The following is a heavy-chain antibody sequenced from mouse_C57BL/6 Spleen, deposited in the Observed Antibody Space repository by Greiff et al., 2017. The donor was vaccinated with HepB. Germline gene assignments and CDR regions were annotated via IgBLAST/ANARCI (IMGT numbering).Heavy chain of an antibody. D-gene: IGHD1-2*01. Sequence: EVMLVESGGGLVQPGGSLKLSCAASGFTFSDYYMYWVRQTPEKRLEWVAYISNGGGSTYYPDTVKGRFTISRDNAKNTLYLQMSRLKSEDTAMYYCARFDGLYAMDYWGQGTSVTVSS. CDR3: ARFDGLYAMDY. CDR1: GFTFSDYY. V-gene: IGHV5-12*01. CDR2: ISNGGGST. J-gene: IGHJ4*01.